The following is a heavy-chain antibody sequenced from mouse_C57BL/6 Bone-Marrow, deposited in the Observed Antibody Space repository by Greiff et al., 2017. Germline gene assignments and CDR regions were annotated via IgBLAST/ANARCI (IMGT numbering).Heavy chain of an antibody. Sequence: QVQLQQPGAELVKPGASVKMSCKASGYTFTSYWITWVKQRPGQGLEWIGDIYPGGGSTNYTEKFKGKATLTVDPSSNTAYMQLSSLTSEDSAVDYSARWPVAYWGQGTLVTVSA. CDR1: GYTFTSYW. V-gene: IGHV1-55*01. CDR3: ARWPVAY. CDR2: IYPGGGST. J-gene: IGHJ3*01.